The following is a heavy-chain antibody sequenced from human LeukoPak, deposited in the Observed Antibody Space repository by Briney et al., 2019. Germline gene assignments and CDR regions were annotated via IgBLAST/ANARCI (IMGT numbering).Heavy chain of an antibody. CDR1: GFTFSSYG. CDR2: ISYNGSNK. V-gene: IGHV3-30*18. J-gene: IGHJ6*02. CDR3: AKGPSNLSWDYYYGMDV. Sequence: GGSLRLSGAASGFTFSSYGMHWVRQAPGKGLEWVAIISYNGSNKYYVDSVKGRFTISRDNSKNTLYLQMNSLRAEDTAVYYCAKGPSNLSWDYYYGMDVWGQGTTVTVSS. D-gene: IGHD6-13*01.